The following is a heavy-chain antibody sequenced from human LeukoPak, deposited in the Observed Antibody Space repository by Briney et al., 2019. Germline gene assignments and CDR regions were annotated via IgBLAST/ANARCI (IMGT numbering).Heavy chain of an antibody. CDR1: GYTFTSYY. CDR3: ARGPITMIVVVIMGLDY. D-gene: IGHD3-22*01. J-gene: IGHJ4*02. Sequence: ASVKVSCKASGYTFTSYYMHWVRQAPGQGLEWMGIINPSGGSTSYAQKFQGRVTMTRDTSTSTVYMELSSLRSEDTAVYYCARGPITMIVVVIMGLDYWGQGTLVTVSP. CDR2: INPSGGST. V-gene: IGHV1-46*01.